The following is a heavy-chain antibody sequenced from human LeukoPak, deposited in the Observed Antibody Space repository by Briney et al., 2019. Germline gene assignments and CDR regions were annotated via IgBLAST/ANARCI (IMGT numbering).Heavy chain of an antibody. CDR2: IKSKTDGGTT. CDR1: GFTFSNAW. CDR3: TTRAVAGIYY. D-gene: IGHD6-19*01. J-gene: IGHJ4*02. Sequence: PGGSLRLSCAASGFTFSNAWMSWVRQAPGKGLEWAGRIKSKTDGGTTDYAAPVKGRFTISRDDSKNTLYLQMNSLKTEDTAVYYCTTRAVAGIYYWGQGTLVTVSS. V-gene: IGHV3-15*01.